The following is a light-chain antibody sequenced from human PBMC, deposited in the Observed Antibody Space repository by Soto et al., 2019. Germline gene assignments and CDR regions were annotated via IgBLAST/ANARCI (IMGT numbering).Light chain of an antibody. Sequence: QSALTQPASVSGSPGQSITISCTGTSSDVGGYNYVSWYQQHPGKAPKLLICDVTNRPSGVSNRFSGSKSGNTASLTISGLHTDDAAYYYWCSCASIIPLVFGGGTKLTVL. CDR2: DVT. V-gene: IGLV2-14*03. CDR1: SSDVGGYNY. J-gene: IGLJ2*01. CDR3: CSCASIIPLV.